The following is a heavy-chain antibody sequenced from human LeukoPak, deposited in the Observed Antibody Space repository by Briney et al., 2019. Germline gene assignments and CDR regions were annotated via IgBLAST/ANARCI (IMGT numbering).Heavy chain of an antibody. CDR1: GLTVNSNY. CDR3: ARGRYYDYVWGSYRYGVSADY. Sequence: GSLRLSCAVSGLTVNSNYMTWVRQPPGKGLEWIGEINHSGSTNYNPSLKSRVTISVDTSKNQFSLKLSSVTAADTAVYYCARGRYYDYVWGSYRYGVSADYWGQGTLVTVSS. J-gene: IGHJ4*02. V-gene: IGHV4-34*01. CDR2: INHSGST. D-gene: IGHD3-16*02.